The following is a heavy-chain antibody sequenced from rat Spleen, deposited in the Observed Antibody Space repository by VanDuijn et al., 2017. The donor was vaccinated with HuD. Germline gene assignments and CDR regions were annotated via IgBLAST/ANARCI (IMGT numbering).Heavy chain of an antibody. Sequence: EVQLVESGGGLVQPGRSLRLSCVASGFTFNNYWMTWIRQAPAKGLDWVASISAVSGNTYYRDSVKGRFTISRDNAKHTLYLQMDSLRSEDTATYYCTKRSFGYDYGYYFDYWGQGVMVTVSS. J-gene: IGHJ2*01. V-gene: IGHV5-31*01. CDR1: GFTFNNYW. CDR2: ISAVSGNT. CDR3: TKRSFGYDYGYYFDY. D-gene: IGHD1-7*01.